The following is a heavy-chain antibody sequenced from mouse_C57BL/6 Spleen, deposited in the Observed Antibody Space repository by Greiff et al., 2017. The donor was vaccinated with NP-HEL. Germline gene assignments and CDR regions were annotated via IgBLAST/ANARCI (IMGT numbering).Heavy chain of an antibody. Sequence: VQLQQSGAELVRPGASVKLSCTASGFNIKDDYMHWVKQRPEQGLEWIGWIDPENGDTEYASKFQGKATITADTSSNTAYLQLSSLTSEDTAVYYCTTGVRRKYYAMEDWGKGTSVTVAS. CDR2: IDPENGDT. CDR3: TTGVRRKYYAMED. V-gene: IGHV14-4*01. J-gene: IGHJ4*01. CDR1: GFNIKDDY.